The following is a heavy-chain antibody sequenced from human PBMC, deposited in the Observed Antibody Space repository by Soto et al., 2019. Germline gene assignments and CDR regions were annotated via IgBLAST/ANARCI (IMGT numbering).Heavy chain of an antibody. V-gene: IGHV4-59*11. CDR3: ARDLRSRGWFDP. J-gene: IGHJ5*02. Sequence: VQLQESGPGLVKPSETLSLTCDVSGVSITSHYWNWIRQSPGMGLEWIGSTYFRGSANYNPSLKRRVTISLDTSKNQLSLTLSAVTAADSAVYYCARDLRSRGWFDPWGQGTLVTVTS. CDR1: GVSITSHY. CDR2: TYFRGSA.